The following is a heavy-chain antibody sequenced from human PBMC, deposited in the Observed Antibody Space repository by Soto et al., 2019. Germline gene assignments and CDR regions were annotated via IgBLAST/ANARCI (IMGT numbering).Heavy chain of an antibody. J-gene: IGHJ4*02. D-gene: IGHD3-16*01. CDR1: GYDFTTYG. CDR2: ISAHNGNT. Sequence: QVHLVQSGAEVKKPGASVKVSCKGSGYDFTTYGITWVRQAPGQGLEWMAWISAHNGNTDYAQKLQGRVTVTRDTSTSTAYMELRSLRSDDTAVYYCARGGDVDYWGQGALVTVSS. V-gene: IGHV1-18*01. CDR3: ARGGDVDY.